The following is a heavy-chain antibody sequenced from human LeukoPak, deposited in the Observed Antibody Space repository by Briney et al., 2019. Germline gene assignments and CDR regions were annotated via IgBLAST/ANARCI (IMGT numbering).Heavy chain of an antibody. CDR2: MNPNSGNT. Sequence: ASVTVSFTASGYTFTSYDINWVRQATGQGLEWMGWMNPNSGNTGYAQKFQGRVTITRNTSISTAYMELSSLRSEDTAVYYCARVKISGYDFWSGQKRKYYFDYWGQGTLVTVSS. V-gene: IGHV1-8*01. CDR1: GYTFTSYD. J-gene: IGHJ4*02. CDR3: ARVKISGYDFWSGQKRKYYFDY. D-gene: IGHD3-3*01.